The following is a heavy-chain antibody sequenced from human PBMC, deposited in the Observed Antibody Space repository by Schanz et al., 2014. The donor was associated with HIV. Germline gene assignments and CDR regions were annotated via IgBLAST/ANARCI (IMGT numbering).Heavy chain of an antibody. Sequence: DVQLVESGGGLVQPGGSRRLSCAASGFIFSAYSMKWVRQAPGKGLEWVSSISRDPSYIYYADSVKGRFTISRDNAKNSLYLQMNSLRAEDTAVYYCVRDNHDSTWYEGYYYGMDVWGQGTTVTVSS. V-gene: IGHV3-21*02. D-gene: IGHD6-13*01. CDR3: VRDNHDSTWYEGYYYGMDV. J-gene: IGHJ6*02. CDR2: ISRDPSYI. CDR1: GFIFSAYS.